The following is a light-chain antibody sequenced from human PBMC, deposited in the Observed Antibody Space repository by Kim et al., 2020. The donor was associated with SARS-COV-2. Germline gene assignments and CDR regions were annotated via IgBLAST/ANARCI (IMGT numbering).Light chain of an antibody. CDR3: RQSSGFPLT. J-gene: IGKJ4*01. CDR1: QSIGSS. V-gene: IGKV6-21*02. CDR2: YAS. Sequence: EILLTQSPDFQSVTPKEKVTITCRARQSIGSSLHWYQQKLDQSPMLLIKYASQSIAGVPSRFRGSGSGTDLTLTINSLEAEDAAIYYCRQSSGFPLTFGGGTKVDIK.